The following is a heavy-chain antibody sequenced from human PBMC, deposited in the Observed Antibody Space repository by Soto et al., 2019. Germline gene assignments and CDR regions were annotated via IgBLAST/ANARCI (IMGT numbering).Heavy chain of an antibody. CDR2: MNPNTGNS. J-gene: IGHJ4*02. CDR3: ARRAETNGWNGFGADKYYFDF. CDR1: GYTFASYD. D-gene: IGHD1-1*01. V-gene: IGHV1-8*01. Sequence: ASVKVSCKASGYTFASYDIYWVRQATGQGLEWMGWMNPNTGNSAYAQKFQGRVTVTSDTSINTVHMELSSLRSEDTAVYYCARRAETNGWNGFGADKYYFDFWGQGTLVTVSS.